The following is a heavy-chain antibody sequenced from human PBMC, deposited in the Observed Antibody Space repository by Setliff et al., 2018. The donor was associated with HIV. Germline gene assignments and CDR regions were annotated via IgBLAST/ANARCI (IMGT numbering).Heavy chain of an antibody. CDR2: ISWDSGRT. V-gene: IGHV3-43D*03. J-gene: IGHJ5*01. Sequence: ETLSLTCAVYGGSFTNYFWSWIRQSPGKGLEWVSLISWDSGRTDYAVSVRGRFTISRDNSKNSLYLQMQSLRPEDTALYYCAKGTMNHDFLTGYSPFDSWGQGTQVTVSS. D-gene: IGHD3-9*01. CDR1: GGSFTNYF. CDR3: AKGTMNHDFLTGYSPFDS.